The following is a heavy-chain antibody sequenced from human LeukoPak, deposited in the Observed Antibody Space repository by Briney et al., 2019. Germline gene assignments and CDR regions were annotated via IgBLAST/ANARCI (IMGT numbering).Heavy chain of an antibody. CDR3: ARGPGCSCDLRKEG. CDR2: IDNSGST. J-gene: IGHJ6*01. D-gene: IGHD2-21*02. V-gene: IGHV4-31*03. Sequence: SQTLSLTCTVSGGSISSGDYYWTWIRQHPGKGLKWIGYIDNSGSTYYNPSLKSRVTISVDTSKNQLPLKLSSVAAADTAEYYCARGPGCSCDLRKEGWGQRTTVTVSS. CDR1: GGSISSGDYY.